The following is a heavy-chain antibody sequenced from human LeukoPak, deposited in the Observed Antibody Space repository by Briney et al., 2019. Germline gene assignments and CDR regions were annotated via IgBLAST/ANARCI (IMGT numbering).Heavy chain of an antibody. J-gene: IGHJ4*02. V-gene: IGHV3-7*01. D-gene: IGHD3-16*02. CDR1: RFTFSNYW. CDR2: IKEDGTDK. Sequence: GGSLRLSCAASRFTFSNYWMGWVRQAPGKGLEWVANIKEDGTDKYYVDSVTGRFTISRDNAKNSLYLQMTSLRAEDTAVYYCARDTYRFFDYWGQGTLVTVSS. CDR3: ARDTYRFFDY.